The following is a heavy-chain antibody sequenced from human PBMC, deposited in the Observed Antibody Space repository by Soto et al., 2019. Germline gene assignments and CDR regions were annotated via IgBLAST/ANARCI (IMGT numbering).Heavy chain of an antibody. J-gene: IGHJ6*02. V-gene: IGHV3-21*01. Sequence: EVQLVESGGGLVKPGGSRRLSWEAPGFNFKANTSNWVGQAPGKRLEWLSSISSSGYIFSTDSVRGRFTISRDNAKNSVYLQINSLRAEDTAVYFCARDCSGGSCYPGMDVWGQGTTVTVSS. CDR1: GFNFKANT. CDR2: ISSSGYI. D-gene: IGHD2-15*01. CDR3: ARDCSGGSCYPGMDV.